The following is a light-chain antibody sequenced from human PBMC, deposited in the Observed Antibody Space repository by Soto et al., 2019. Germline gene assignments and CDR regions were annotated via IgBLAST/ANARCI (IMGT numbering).Light chain of an antibody. Sequence: QSALTQPPSASGSPGQSVAISCTGTSSDVGGYNYVSWYQQHPGKPPKLMIYEINKRPSGVLDRFSGSKSGNTASLTVSVIQAEDEADYYCSSYAGSSNVFGTGTKLTVL. V-gene: IGLV2-8*01. CDR3: SSYAGSSNV. CDR1: SSDVGGYNY. CDR2: EIN. J-gene: IGLJ1*01.